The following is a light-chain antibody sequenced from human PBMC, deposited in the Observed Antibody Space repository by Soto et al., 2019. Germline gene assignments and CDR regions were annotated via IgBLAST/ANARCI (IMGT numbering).Light chain of an antibody. CDR1: QGVSRK. V-gene: IGKV3-15*01. CDR3: QQYNNWFSIT. Sequence: DIVMTQSPATLSVAPGERVTFSCRASQGVSRKLAWYQQKPGQAPRLVIYDTYTRATGIPARFSGSGSGTEFTLTISSLQSEDFAVYYCQQYNNWFSITFGQGTRLEIK. J-gene: IGKJ5*01. CDR2: DTY.